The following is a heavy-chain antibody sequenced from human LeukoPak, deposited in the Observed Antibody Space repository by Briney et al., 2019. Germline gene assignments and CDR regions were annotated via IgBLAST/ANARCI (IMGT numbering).Heavy chain of an antibody. Sequence: GASVKVSCKASGYTFTSYYMHWVRQAPGQGLEWMGGIIPIFGTANYAQKFQGRVTITADESTSTAYMELSSLRSEDTAVYYCARGRYDFWSGLAVHYYYGMDVWGQGTTVTVSS. D-gene: IGHD3-3*01. CDR2: IIPIFGTA. CDR3: ARGRYDFWSGLAVHYYYGMDV. V-gene: IGHV1-69*13. J-gene: IGHJ6*02. CDR1: GYTFTSYY.